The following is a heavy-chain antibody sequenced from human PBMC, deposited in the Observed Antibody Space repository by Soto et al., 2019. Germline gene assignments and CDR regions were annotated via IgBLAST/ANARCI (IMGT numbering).Heavy chain of an antibody. V-gene: IGHV1-69*13. J-gene: IGHJ6*02. CDR3: ARPDGVVVVTNYGMDV. CDR2: IIPIFGTA. D-gene: IGHD3-22*01. CDR1: GGTFSSYA. Sequence: GASVKVSCKASGGTFSSYAISWVRQAPGQGLEWMGGIIPIFGTANYAQKFQGRVTITADESTSTAYMELSSLRSEDTAVYYCARPDGVVVVTNYGMDVWGQGTTVTVSS.